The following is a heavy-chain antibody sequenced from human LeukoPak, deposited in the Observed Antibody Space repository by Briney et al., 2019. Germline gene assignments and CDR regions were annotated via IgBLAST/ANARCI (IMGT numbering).Heavy chain of an antibody. CDR1: GGSISSSNW. J-gene: IGHJ4*02. V-gene: IGHV4-4*02. D-gene: IGHD2-21*02. Sequence: SGTLSLTCAVSGGSISSSNWWSWVRQPPGKGLEWIGEIYHSGSTNYNPSLKSRVTISVDKSKNQFSLKLSSVTAADTAVYYCARSSSSCGGDYYPDYWGQGTLVTVSS. CDR3: ARSSSSCGGDYYPDY. CDR2: IYHSGST.